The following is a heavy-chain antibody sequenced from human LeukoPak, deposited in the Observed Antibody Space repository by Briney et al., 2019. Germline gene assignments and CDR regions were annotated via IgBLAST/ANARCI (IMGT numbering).Heavy chain of an antibody. CDR3: ARDPTVTTWVWFDP. CDR1: GGTFSSYA. D-gene: IGHD4-17*01. V-gene: IGHV1-69*06. CDR2: IIPIFGTA. J-gene: IGHJ5*02. Sequence: SVKVSCKASGGTFSSYAISWVRQAPGQGLEWMGRIIPIFGTANYAQKFQGRVTITADKSTSTAYMELSSLRSEDTAVYYCARDPTVTTWVWFDPWGQGTLVTVSS.